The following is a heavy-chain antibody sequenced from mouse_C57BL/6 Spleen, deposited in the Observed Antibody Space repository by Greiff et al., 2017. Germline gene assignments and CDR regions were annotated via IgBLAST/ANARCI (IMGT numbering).Heavy chain of an antibody. J-gene: IGHJ4*01. V-gene: IGHV5-9-1*02. CDR2: ISSGGDYI. Sequence: EVMLVESGEGLVKPGGSLKLSCAASGFTFSSYAMSWVRQTPEKRLEWVAYISSGGDYIYYADTVKGRFTISRDNARNTLYLQMSSLKSEDTAMYYCTRDDGNYFYYAMDYWGQGTSVTVSS. D-gene: IGHD2-3*01. CDR3: TRDDGNYFYYAMDY. CDR1: GFTFSSYA.